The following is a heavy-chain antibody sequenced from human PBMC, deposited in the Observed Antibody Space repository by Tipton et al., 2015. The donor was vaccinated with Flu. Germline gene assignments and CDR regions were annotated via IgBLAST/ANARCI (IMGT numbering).Heavy chain of an antibody. CDR2: IKQDGSEK. CDR3: ARSGGDYGCNYGRFDY. V-gene: IGHV3-7*01. J-gene: IGHJ4*02. CDR1: GFTFSSYW. D-gene: IGHD4-23*01. Sequence: GSLRLSCAASGFTFSSYWMSWVRQAPGKGLEWVANIKQDGSEKYYVDSVKGRFTISRDNAKNSLYLQMNSLRAEDTAVYYCARSGGDYGCNYGRFDYWAQGPLLPVSS.